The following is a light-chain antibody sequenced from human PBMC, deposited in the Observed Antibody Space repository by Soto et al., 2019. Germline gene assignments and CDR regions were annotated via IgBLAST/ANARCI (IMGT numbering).Light chain of an antibody. CDR2: DAS. CDR3: QQYNSFST. J-gene: IGKJ3*01. CDR1: QTISGW. Sequence: DIPMTQSPSTVSASVGDRVTITCRASQTISGWLAWYQQKPGNAPKLLIYDASTLQSGVPSRFSGSGSGTDFTLTSSCLQPDYLATYYCQQYNSFSTFGHGTKVDLK. V-gene: IGKV1-5*01.